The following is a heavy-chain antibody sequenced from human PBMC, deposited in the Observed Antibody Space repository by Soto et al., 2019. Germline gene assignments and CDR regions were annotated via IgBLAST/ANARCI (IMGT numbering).Heavy chain of an antibody. D-gene: IGHD6-19*01. Sequence: EVQLLESGGGWGQPGGSLRVSCAASGFTFSSYAMSWVRQAPGKGLEWVSSISATGGRTYYADSVKGRFTISRDNSKNKLYLQMNSLRSEDTAVYYCARSPSSEWTVFDYWGQGILLTVSS. CDR3: ARSPSSEWTVFDY. CDR1: GFTFSSYA. CDR2: ISATGGRT. V-gene: IGHV3-23*01. J-gene: IGHJ4*02.